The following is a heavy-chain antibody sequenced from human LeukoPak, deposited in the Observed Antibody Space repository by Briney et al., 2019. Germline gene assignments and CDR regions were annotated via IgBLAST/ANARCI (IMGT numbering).Heavy chain of an antibody. J-gene: IGHJ3*02. D-gene: IGHD2-15*01. Sequence: GESLKISCKGSGYSITDYWIARVRQLPGKGLEWMGIIYPADSDTRYSPSFQGQVTISADKSISTAYLQWSSLKASDTAMYYCARRGYCSGGDCFSNVFDIWGQGTVVTVSS. CDR1: GYSITDYW. CDR3: ARRGYCSGGDCFSNVFDI. V-gene: IGHV5-51*01. CDR2: IYPADSDT.